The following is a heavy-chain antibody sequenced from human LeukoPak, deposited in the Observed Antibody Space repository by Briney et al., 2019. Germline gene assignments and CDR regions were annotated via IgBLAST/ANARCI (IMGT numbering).Heavy chain of an antibody. V-gene: IGHV3-48*03. J-gene: IGHJ4*02. CDR3: AVGAKGNDY. Sequence: PGGSLRLSCAASGFTFSSYEMNWVRQAPGKGLEWVSYISSSGSAIYYADSVKGRFTISRDNAKSSLYLQMNSLRAEDTAVYYCAVGAKGNDYGGQGTLVTVSS. D-gene: IGHD1-26*01. CDR1: GFTFSSYE. CDR2: ISSSGSAI.